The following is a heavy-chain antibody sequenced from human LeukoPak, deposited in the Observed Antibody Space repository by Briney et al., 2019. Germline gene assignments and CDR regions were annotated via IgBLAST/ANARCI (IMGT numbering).Heavy chain of an antibody. J-gene: IGHJ4*02. V-gene: IGHV1-18*04. D-gene: IGHD3-9*01. CDR3: ARAFDWSYYFDY. CDR1: GYTFTVYY. CDR2: ISAYNGNT. Sequence: ASVKVSFKASGYTFTVYYMHWVRQAPGQGLEWMGWISAYNGNTNYAQKLQGRVTMTTDTSTSTAYMELRSLRSDDTAVYYCARAFDWSYYFDYWGQGTLVTVSS.